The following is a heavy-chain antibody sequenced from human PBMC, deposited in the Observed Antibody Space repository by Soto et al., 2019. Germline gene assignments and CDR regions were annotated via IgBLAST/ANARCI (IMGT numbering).Heavy chain of an antibody. Sequence: GGSLRLSCAASGFTFSDYYMSWIRQAPGKGLEWVSYISSSGSTIYYADSVKGRFTISRDNAKNSLYLQMNSLRAEDTAVYYCARDGNRYSGYDPPTYYYYYYMDVWGKGTTVTVSS. D-gene: IGHD5-12*01. CDR1: GFTFSDYY. CDR3: ARDGNRYSGYDPPTYYYYYYMDV. CDR2: ISSSGSTI. J-gene: IGHJ6*03. V-gene: IGHV3-11*01.